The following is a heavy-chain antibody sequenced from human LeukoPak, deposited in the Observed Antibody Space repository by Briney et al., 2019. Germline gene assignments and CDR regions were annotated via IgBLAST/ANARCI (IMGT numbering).Heavy chain of an antibody. CDR3: ARGVVVAATHYFDY. CDR2: IYYSGST. CDR1: GGSISSGGYY. D-gene: IGHD2-15*01. V-gene: IGHV4-31*03. Sequence: SETLSLTCTVSGGSISSGGYYWSWIRQHPGKGLEWIGYIYYSGSTYYNPSLKGRVTISVDTSKNQFSLKLSSVTAADTAVYYCARGVVVAATHYFDYWGQGTLVTVSS. J-gene: IGHJ4*02.